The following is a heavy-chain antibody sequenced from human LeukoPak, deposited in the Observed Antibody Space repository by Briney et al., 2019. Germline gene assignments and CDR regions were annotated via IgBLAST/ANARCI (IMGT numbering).Heavy chain of an antibody. V-gene: IGHV4-39*07. CDR2: IYYSGST. D-gene: IGHD1-26*01. CDR3: ASYSRWELAAFDI. J-gene: IGHJ3*02. CDR1: GGSISSSSYY. Sequence: KPSETLSLTCTVSGGSISSSSYYWGWIRQPPGKGLEWIGSIYYSGSTYYNPSLKSRVTISVDTSKNQFSLKLSSVTAADTAVYYCASYSRWELAAFDIWGQGTMVTVSS.